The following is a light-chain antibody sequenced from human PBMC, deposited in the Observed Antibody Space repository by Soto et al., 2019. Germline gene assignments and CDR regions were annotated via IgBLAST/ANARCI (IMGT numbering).Light chain of an antibody. CDR2: YDS. Sequence: SYELTQPPSVSVAPGKTARITCGGNNIGSKSVLWYQQKPGQAPVLVIYYDSDRPSGIPERFSGSNSGNTATLTISRVEAGDEADYYCQVWDSSSDHWVFGGGTKVTVL. CDR3: QVWDSSSDHWV. CDR1: NIGSKS. J-gene: IGLJ3*02. V-gene: IGLV3-21*04.